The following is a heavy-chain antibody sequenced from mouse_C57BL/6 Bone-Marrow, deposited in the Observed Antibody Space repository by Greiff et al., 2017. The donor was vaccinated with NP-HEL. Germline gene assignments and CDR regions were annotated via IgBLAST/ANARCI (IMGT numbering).Heavy chain of an antibody. CDR3: ARFTTVVGAAMDY. Sequence: VKLMESGAELARPGASVKLSCKASGYTFTSYGISWVKQRTGPGLEWIGEIYPRSGNTYYNEKFKGKATLTADKSSSTAYMELRSLTSEDSAVYFCARFTTVVGAAMDYWGQGTSVTVSS. V-gene: IGHV1-81*01. CDR1: GYTFTSYG. D-gene: IGHD1-1*01. J-gene: IGHJ4*01. CDR2: IYPRSGNT.